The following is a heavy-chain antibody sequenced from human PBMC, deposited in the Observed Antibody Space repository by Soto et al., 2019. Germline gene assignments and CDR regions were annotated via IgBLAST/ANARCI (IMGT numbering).Heavy chain of an antibody. J-gene: IGHJ4*02. Sequence: QVQLQESGPGLVKPSGTLSLTCAVSGGSISSSNWWSWVRQPPGKGLEWIGEIYHSGNTNYNPSLESRVTMAVDKSRNQVSLKLSSVTAADTAVYYCARRWGEGRVGYWGQGTLVTVSS. CDR1: GGSISSSNW. CDR2: IYHSGNT. V-gene: IGHV4-4*02. CDR3: ARRWGEGRVGY. D-gene: IGHD3-10*01.